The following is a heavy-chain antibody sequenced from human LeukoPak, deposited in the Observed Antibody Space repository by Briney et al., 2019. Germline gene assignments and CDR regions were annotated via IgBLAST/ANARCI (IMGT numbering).Heavy chain of an antibody. V-gene: IGHV4-39*07. CDR1: GGSISSSSYY. D-gene: IGHD1-26*01. CDR2: IYYSGST. Sequence: SETLSLTCTVSGGSISSSSYYWGWIRQPPGKGLEWIGSIYYSGSTYYNPSLKSRVTISVDTSKNQFSLKLSSVTAADTAVYYCARVGRGSGYWGQGTLVTVSS. CDR3: ARVGRGSGY. J-gene: IGHJ4*02.